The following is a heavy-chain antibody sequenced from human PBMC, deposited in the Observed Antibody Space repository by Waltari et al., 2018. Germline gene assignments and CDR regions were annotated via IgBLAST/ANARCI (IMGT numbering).Heavy chain of an antibody. V-gene: IGHV1-69*01. CDR1: GGTFISYA. CDR3: ASPNYYDSSGYYFSAFDI. D-gene: IGHD3-22*01. J-gene: IGHJ3*02. CDR2: IIPIFGTA. Sequence: QVQLVQSGAEVKKPGSSVKVSCKASGGTFISYAISWLRQAPGHGLEWVGGIIPIFGTANYAQKFQGRVTITADESTSTAYMELSSLRSEDTAVYYCASPNYYDSSGYYFSAFDIWGQGTMVTVSS.